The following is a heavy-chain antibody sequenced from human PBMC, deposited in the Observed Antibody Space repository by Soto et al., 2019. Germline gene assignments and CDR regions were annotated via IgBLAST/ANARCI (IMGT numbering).Heavy chain of an antibody. CDR1: GFTFSNYA. CDR2: IARAGDLI. J-gene: IGHJ5*02. CDR3: AKSLTVRVLYYFDP. Sequence: GGSLRLSCAASGFTFSNYAMVWVRQAPGKGLEWVSAIARAGDLIRYADSVKGRFTISRDNSNNTLYLQMSSLRAEDTAIYFCAKSLTVRVLYYFDPRGPGTQVTVSS. V-gene: IGHV3-23*01. D-gene: IGHD2-2*02.